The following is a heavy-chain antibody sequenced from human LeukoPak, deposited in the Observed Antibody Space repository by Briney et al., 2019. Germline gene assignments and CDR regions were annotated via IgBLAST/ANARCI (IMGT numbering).Heavy chain of an antibody. CDR2: INPRGGST. CDR3: ARGDTLIRGTTSGDY. V-gene: IGHV1-46*03. J-gene: IGHJ4*02. CDR1: GYTFTGYY. Sequence: ASVKVSCKASGYTFTGYYMHWVRQAPGQGLEWMGIINPRGGSTSYAQKFQGRVTMTRDTSTSTVYMELSSLRSEDTAVYYCARGDTLIRGTTSGDYWGQGTLVTVSS. D-gene: IGHD3-10*01.